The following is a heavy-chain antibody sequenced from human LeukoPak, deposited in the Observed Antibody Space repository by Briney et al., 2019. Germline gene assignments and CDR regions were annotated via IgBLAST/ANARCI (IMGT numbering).Heavy chain of an antibody. CDR1: GGSFSGYY. CDR2: INHSGST. J-gene: IGHJ6*02. V-gene: IGHV4-34*01. Sequence: SETLSLTCAVYGGSFSGYYWSWIRQPPGKGLEWIGEINHSGSTNYNPSLKSRVTISVDTSKNQFSLKLSSVTAADTAVYYCARDVRAHYYYYYGMDVWGQGTTVTVSS. D-gene: IGHD3-16*01. CDR3: ARDVRAHYYYYYGMDV.